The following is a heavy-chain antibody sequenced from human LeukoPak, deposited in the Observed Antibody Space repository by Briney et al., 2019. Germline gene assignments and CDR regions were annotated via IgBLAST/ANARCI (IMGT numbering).Heavy chain of an antibody. V-gene: IGHV3-9*01. CDR1: GFTFDDYA. Sequence: SLRLSCAASGFTFDDYAMHWARQAPGKGLEWVSGISWNSGTIGYADSVKGRFTISRDNAKNSLYLQMNSLRDEDTALYYCAKDTRDILTGYYNTALDYWGQGTLVTVSS. D-gene: IGHD3-9*01. CDR2: ISWNSGTI. CDR3: AKDTRDILTGYYNTALDY. J-gene: IGHJ4*02.